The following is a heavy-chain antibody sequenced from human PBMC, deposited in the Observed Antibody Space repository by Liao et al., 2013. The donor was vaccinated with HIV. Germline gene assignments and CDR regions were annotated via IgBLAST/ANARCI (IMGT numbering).Heavy chain of an antibody. Sequence: QVQLQQWGAGLLKPSETLSLTCAVYGGSFSGYYWSWIRQPPGKGLEWIGEINHSGSTNYNPSLKSRVTISVDTSKNQFSLKLSSVTAADTAVYYCARGGGSSRDFDYWGQGTLVTVSS. J-gene: IGHJ4*02. CDR3: ARGGGSSRDFDY. V-gene: IGHV4-34*01. CDR2: INHSGST. CDR1: GGSFSGYY. D-gene: IGHD6-13*01.